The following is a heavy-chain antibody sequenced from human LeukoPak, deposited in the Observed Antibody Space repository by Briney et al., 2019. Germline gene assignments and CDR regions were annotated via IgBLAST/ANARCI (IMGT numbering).Heavy chain of an antibody. Sequence: SETLSLTCAVYGGSFSGYYWSWIRQPPGKGLEWIGEINHSGSTNYNPSLKSRVTMSVDTSKNQFSLKLSSVTAADTAVYYCARGITVTTLYYFDYWGQGTLVTVSS. CDR3: ARGITVTTLYYFDY. CDR2: INHSGST. CDR1: GGSFSGYY. V-gene: IGHV4-34*01. J-gene: IGHJ4*02. D-gene: IGHD4-17*01.